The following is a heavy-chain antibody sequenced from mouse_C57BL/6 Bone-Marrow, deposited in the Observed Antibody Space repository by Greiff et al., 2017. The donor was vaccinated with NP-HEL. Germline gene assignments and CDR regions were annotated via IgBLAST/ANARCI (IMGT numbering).Heavy chain of an antibody. CDR3: ARFYYGNYDAMDY. Sequence: QVQLQQSGAELVMPGASVKLSCKASGYTFTSYWMHWVKQRPGQGLEWIGEIDPSDSYTNYNQKFKGKSTLTVDKSSSTAYMQLSSLTSEDSAVYYCARFYYGNYDAMDYWGQGTSVTVSS. J-gene: IGHJ4*01. D-gene: IGHD2-1*01. CDR1: GYTFTSYW. V-gene: IGHV1-69*01. CDR2: IDPSDSYT.